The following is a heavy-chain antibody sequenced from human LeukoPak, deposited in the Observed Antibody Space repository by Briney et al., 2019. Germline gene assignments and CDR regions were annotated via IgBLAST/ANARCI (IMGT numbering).Heavy chain of an antibody. CDR2: IYYSGST. D-gene: IGHD2-21*02. CDR3: AGGVVTPGDAEYFQH. CDR1: GGSISSYY. V-gene: IGHV4-59*01. Sequence: SETLSLTCTVSGGSISSYYWSWIRQPPGKGLEWIGYIYYSGSTNYNPSLKSRVTISVDTSKNQFSLKLSSVTAADTAVYYCAGGVVTPGDAEYFQHWGQGTLVTVSS. J-gene: IGHJ1*01.